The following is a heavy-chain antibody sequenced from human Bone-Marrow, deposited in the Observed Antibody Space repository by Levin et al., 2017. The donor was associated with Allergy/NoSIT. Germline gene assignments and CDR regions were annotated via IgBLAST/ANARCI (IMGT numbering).Heavy chain of an antibody. CDR2: MNPISGNT. V-gene: IGHV1-8*01. Sequence: ASVKVSCRASGYTSTSYDINWVRQATGQGLEWMGWMNPISGNTGYAQKFQGRVTMTRDTPISTAYMELSSLRSEDTAVYYCARATRGQYSYYYYGMDVWGQGTTVTVSS. J-gene: IGHJ6*02. CDR1: GYTSTSYD. CDR3: ARATRGQYSYYYYGMDV. D-gene: IGHD1-26*01.